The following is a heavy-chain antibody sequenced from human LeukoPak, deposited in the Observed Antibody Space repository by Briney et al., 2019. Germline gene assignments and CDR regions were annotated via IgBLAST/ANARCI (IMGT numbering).Heavy chain of an antibody. CDR2: INPNSGGT. D-gene: IGHD3-22*01. CDR1: GYTFTGYY. V-gene: IGHV1-2*02. CDR3: ARESGYYDSSGYYSMDSDY. Sequence: ASVKVPCKASGYTFTGYYMHWVRQAPGQGLEWMGWINPNSGGTNYAQKFQGRVTMTRDTSISTAYMELRSLRSDDTAVYYCARESGYYDSSGYYSMDSDYWGQGTLVTVSS. J-gene: IGHJ4*02.